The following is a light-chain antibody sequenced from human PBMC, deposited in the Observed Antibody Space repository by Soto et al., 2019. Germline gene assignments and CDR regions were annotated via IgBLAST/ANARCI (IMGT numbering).Light chain of an antibody. CDR2: GAS. Sequence: DIQMTQSPSSLSASVGDRVTITCRASQSISSYLNWYQQRPGKAPKVLIYGASTLQSGVPSRFSGSGSGTEFTLTISGLQPDDFATYYCQQYNRYSWTVGQGTKVDI. V-gene: IGKV1-39*01. J-gene: IGKJ1*01. CDR3: QQYNRYSWT. CDR1: QSISSY.